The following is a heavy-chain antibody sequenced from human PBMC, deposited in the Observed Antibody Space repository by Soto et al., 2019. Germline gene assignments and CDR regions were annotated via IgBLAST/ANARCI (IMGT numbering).Heavy chain of an antibody. CDR2: VSGHSRSI. Sequence: DVQLLESGGGLVQPGGSLRLTCAASGFTLSNYAMSWVRQAPGKGLEWVSVVSGHSRSIYYADSVRGRFTISRDNSKNKLYLQINSLRVEDTAVYHCAKTNPSRAHTSGWNDCFDPWGQGTLVTVSA. D-gene: IGHD6-19*01. V-gene: IGHV3-23*01. CDR1: GFTLSNYA. CDR3: AKTNPSRAHTSGWNDCFDP. J-gene: IGHJ5*02.